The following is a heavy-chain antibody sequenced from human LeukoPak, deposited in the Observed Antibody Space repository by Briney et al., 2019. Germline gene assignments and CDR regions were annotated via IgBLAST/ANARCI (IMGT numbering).Heavy chain of an antibody. V-gene: IGHV3-23*01. J-gene: IGHJ6*02. CDR2: ISGSGGST. CDR1: DFTFA. CDR3: AKRIQIAVADPYYYYYGMDV. Sequence: GGSLRLSCVVSDFTFAVSWVRQAPGKGLEWVSAISGSGGSTYYADSVKGRFTISRDNSKNTLYLQMNSLRAEDTAVYYCAKRIQIAVADPYYYYYGMDVWGQGTTVTVSS. D-gene: IGHD6-19*01.